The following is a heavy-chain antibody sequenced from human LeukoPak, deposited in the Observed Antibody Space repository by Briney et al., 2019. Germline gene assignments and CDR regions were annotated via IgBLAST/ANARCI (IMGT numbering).Heavy chain of an antibody. D-gene: IGHD5-18*01. CDR1: GFTFNNYG. Sequence: GGSLRLSCAASGFTFNNYGMSWVRQAPGKGLEWVANIKQDGSEKYYVDSVKGRFTISRDNAKNSLYLQMNSLRAEDTAVYYCARDLPLWSNYFDYWGQGTLVTVSS. CDR2: IKQDGSEK. V-gene: IGHV3-7*01. CDR3: ARDLPLWSNYFDY. J-gene: IGHJ4*02.